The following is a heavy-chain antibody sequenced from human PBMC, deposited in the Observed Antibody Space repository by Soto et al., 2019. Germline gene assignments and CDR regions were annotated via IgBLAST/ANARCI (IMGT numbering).Heavy chain of an antibody. CDR2: INPSGGST. CDR3: ARVPERYSYGGPFHY. Sequence: ASVKVSCKASGYTFTSYYMHWVRQAPGQGLEWMGIINPSGGSTSYAQKSQGRVTMTRDTSTSTVYMELSSLRSEDTAVYYCARVPERYSYGGPFHYWGQGTLVTVSS. J-gene: IGHJ4*02. V-gene: IGHV1-46*01. D-gene: IGHD5-18*01. CDR1: GYTFTSYY.